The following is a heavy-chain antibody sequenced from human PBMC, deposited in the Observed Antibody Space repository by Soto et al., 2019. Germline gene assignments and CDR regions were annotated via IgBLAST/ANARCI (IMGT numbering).Heavy chain of an antibody. D-gene: IGHD6-19*01. CDR1: GYTFTSYG. CDR2: ISAYNGNT. CDR3: ARDHRPRIAVAGTYAY. V-gene: IGHV1-18*01. J-gene: IGHJ4*02. Sequence: ASVKVSCKASGYTFTSYGISWVRQAPGQGLEWMGWISAYNGNTNYAQKLQGRVTMTTDTSTSTAYMELRSLRSDDTAVYYCARDHRPRIAVAGTYAYWGQGTLVTVSS.